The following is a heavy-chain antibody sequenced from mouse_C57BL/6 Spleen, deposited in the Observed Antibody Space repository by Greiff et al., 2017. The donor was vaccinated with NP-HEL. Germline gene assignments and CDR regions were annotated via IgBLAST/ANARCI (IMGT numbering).Heavy chain of an antibody. CDR3: ARPYDGYYWYFDV. Sequence: QVQLQQSGPGLVQPSQSLSITCTVSGFSLTSYGVHWVRQSPGKGLEWLGVIWSGGSTDSNAAFISRLSISKDNSKSQVFFKMNSLQADDTAIYYCARPYDGYYWYFDVWGTGTTVTVSS. J-gene: IGHJ1*03. CDR2: IWSGGST. V-gene: IGHV2-2*01. CDR1: GFSLTSYG. D-gene: IGHD2-3*01.